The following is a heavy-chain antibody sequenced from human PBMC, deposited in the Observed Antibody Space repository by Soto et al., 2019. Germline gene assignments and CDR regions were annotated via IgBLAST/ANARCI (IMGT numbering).Heavy chain of an antibody. D-gene: IGHD3-3*01. CDR2: IYYSGTT. CDR3: ARVVSGYHFDS. J-gene: IGHJ4*02. CDR1: GGSISTGGHF. V-gene: IGHV4-31*03. Sequence: QVQLQESGPGLVKASQTLSLTCTVSGGSISTGGHFWSWIRQHPGKGLEWIGYIYYSGTTHYNSSLKRRVIISVDTSKNQFSLNLSSVTAADTAVSYCARVVSGYHFDSWGQGTLVIGSS.